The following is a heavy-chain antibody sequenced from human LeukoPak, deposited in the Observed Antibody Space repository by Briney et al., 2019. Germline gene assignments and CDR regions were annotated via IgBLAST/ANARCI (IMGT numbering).Heavy chain of an antibody. J-gene: IGHJ3*02. CDR3: AIPNPAFIGAFEI. Sequence: ASVKVSCQVFGHTLNELSMHWVRQAPGEGLEWMGSFDPEDGDAIYAQKFQGRVTMTEDTLTDTASMELSSLTSEDTAVYYCAIPNPAFIGAFEIWGRGTMVTVSS. CDR1: GHTLNELS. V-gene: IGHV1-24*01. CDR2: FDPEDGDA. D-gene: IGHD1-14*01.